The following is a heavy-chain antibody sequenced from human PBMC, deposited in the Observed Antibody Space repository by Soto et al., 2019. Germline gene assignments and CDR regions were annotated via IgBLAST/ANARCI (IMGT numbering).Heavy chain of an antibody. CDR3: AKDRMDHNSVWDPFDI. CDR1: GFTFSIYG. D-gene: IGHD1-20*01. Sequence: GGSLSLSCAAAGFTFSIYGMILVRQAPGKGLEWVSGIGGGDDDTYYADSVKGRFTISRDNSKNTLFLQMNSLRAEDTAVYYCAKDRMDHNSVWDPFDIWGPGTMVTVSS. CDR2: IGGGDDDT. V-gene: IGHV3-23*01. J-gene: IGHJ3*02.